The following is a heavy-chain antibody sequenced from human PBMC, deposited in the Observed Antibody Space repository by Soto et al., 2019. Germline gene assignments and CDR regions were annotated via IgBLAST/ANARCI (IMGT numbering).Heavy chain of an antibody. V-gene: IGHV4-34*01. J-gene: IGHJ5*02. CDR1: GGSLSGYY. Sequence: PSETLSLTCAVYGGSLSGYYWSWIRQPPGKGLEWIGEINHSGSTNYNPSLKSRVTISVDTSKNQFSLKLSSVTAADTAVYYCATLGYCSCCSCPDVGWFYPWGQGTLVTVSA. CDR3: ATLGYCSCCSCPDVGWFYP. CDR2: INHSGST. D-gene: IGHD2-15*01.